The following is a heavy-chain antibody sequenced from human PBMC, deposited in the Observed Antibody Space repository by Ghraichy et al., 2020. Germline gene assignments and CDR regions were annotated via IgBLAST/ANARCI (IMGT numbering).Heavy chain of an antibody. J-gene: IGHJ4*02. CDR1: GFTVSSNY. CDR2: IYSGGST. D-gene: IGHD1-14*01. Sequence: GGSLRLSCAASGFTVSSNYMSWVRQAPGKGLEWVSVIYSGGSTYYADSVKGRFTISRDNSKNTLYLQMNSLRAEDTAVYYCARDHPGRYYFDYWGQGTLVTVSS. V-gene: IGHV3-66*01. CDR3: ARDHPGRYYFDY.